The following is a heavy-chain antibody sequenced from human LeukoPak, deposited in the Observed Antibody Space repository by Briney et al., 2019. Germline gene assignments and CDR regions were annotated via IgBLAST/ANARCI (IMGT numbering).Heavy chain of an antibody. Sequence: KSSENLSFTCTVSGGSISSYCWSWIRHRPGKGLGGVGIIYFSGRTNDNPSLNSRITISVDTSKNQFSLKLSSVTAADPAVYYCARKQALGYSGYGELDYWGQGTLVTVSS. D-gene: IGHD5-12*01. CDR2: IYFSGRT. CDR1: GGSISSYC. CDR3: ARKQALGYSGYGELDY. J-gene: IGHJ4*02. V-gene: IGHV4-59*01.